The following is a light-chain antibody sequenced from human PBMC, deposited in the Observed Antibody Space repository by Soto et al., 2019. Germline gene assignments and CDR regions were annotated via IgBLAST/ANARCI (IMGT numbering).Light chain of an antibody. CDR2: EVS. Sequence: QAVVTQPASVSGSPGQSITISCTGTSSDVGSYNLVSWYQQHPGKAPKLMIYEVSKRPSGVSNRFSGSKSGNTASLTISGLQAEDEADYYCCSYAGSSLYVFGTGTQLTVL. J-gene: IGLJ1*01. CDR1: SSDVGSYNL. CDR3: CSYAGSSLYV. V-gene: IGLV2-23*02.